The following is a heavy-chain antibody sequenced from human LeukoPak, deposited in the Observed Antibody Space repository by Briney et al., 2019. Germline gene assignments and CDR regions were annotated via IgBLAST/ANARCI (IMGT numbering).Heavy chain of an antibody. Sequence: GGSLRLSCAASGFTFSSFNMNWVRQAPGKGLEWVSSISSTSSLIWYADSLKGRFTISRENAKNSLFLQMDSLRVEDTAVYYCARYNSGWNDYWGQGTLVTVSS. CDR2: ISSTSSLI. CDR1: GFTFSSFN. CDR3: ARYNSGWNDY. V-gene: IGHV3-21*01. J-gene: IGHJ4*02. D-gene: IGHD6-19*01.